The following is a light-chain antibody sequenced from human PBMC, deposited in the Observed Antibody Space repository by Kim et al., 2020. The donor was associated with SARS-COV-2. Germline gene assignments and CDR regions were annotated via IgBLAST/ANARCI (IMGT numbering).Light chain of an antibody. V-gene: IGLV3-19*01. CDR1: SLRSYY. J-gene: IGLJ7*01. CDR3: NSRGSSGYHRL. Sequence: SSELTQDPAVSVALGQTVRIPCQGDSLRSYYATWYQQKPGQAPVLVIYGKNNRPSGIPDRFSGSSSGNTASLTITGTQAEDEADYYCNSRGSSGYHRLFG. CDR2: GKN.